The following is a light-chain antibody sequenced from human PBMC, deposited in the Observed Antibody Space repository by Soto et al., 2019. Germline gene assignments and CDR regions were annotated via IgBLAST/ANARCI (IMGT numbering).Light chain of an antibody. CDR2: DVS. Sequence: QSVLTQPRSVSGSPGQSVTISCTGTSGEVGGYNYVSWYQRHPGRAPKLMIYDVSERPSGVPDRFSGSKSGNTASLTISGLQAEDEADYYCCSYAGSSYVFGTGTKVTV. CDR3: CSYAGSSYV. V-gene: IGLV2-11*01. CDR1: SGEVGGYNY. J-gene: IGLJ1*01.